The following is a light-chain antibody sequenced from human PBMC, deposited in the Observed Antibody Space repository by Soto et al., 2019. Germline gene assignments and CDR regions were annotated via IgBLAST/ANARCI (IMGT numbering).Light chain of an antibody. CDR2: DAY. CDR1: QSVSSY. V-gene: IGKV3-11*01. Sequence: ELVLTQSPATLSLSPGERATLSCRASQSVSSYLAWYQQKPGQAPRLLIYDAYNRATGIPDRVSGSGSGTDFTLTISSLEPEDFSVYYCQQRYNWPITFGQGTRLEIK. J-gene: IGKJ5*01. CDR3: QQRYNWPIT.